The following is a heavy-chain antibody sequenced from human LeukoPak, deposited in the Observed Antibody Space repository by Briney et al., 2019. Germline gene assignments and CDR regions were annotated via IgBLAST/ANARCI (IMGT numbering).Heavy chain of an antibody. J-gene: IGHJ4*02. CDR3: ARDRGVRGVIIPDY. CDR1: GYTFTSYG. V-gene: IGHV1-18*01. Sequence: ASVKVSCKASGYTFTSYGICWVRQAPGQGLEWMGWISAYNGNTNYAQKLQGRVTMTTDTSTSTAYMELRSLRSDDTAVYYCARDRGVRGVIIPDYWGQGTLVTVSS. D-gene: IGHD3-10*01. CDR2: ISAYNGNT.